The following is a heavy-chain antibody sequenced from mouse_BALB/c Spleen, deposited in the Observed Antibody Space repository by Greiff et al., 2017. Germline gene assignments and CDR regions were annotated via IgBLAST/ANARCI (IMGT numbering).Heavy chain of an antibody. CDR1: GFNIKDTY. CDR2: IDPANGNT. D-gene: IGHD1-1*01. Sequence: EVQLQQSGAELVKPGASVKLSCTASGFNIKDTYMHWVKQRPEQGLEWIGRIDPANGNTKYDPKFQGKATITADTSSNTAYLQLSSLTSEDTAVYYCARGDYYGGSYGYFDVWGAGTTVTVSS. V-gene: IGHV14-3*02. J-gene: IGHJ1*01. CDR3: ARGDYYGGSYGYFDV.